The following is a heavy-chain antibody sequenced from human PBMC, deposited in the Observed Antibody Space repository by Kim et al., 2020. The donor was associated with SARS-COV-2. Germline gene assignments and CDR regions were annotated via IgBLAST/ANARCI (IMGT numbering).Heavy chain of an antibody. CDR2: INTNTGNP. V-gene: IGHV7-4-1*02. J-gene: IGHJ4*02. D-gene: IGHD3-9*01. Sequence: ASVKVSCKASGYTFTNYAVNWVRQAPGQGLEWMGSINTNTGNPTYAQGFTGRFVFSLDTSVSTAWLQISSLRAEDIAVYYCARDFLTTYYLEKWGFDYWGQGTRVAVSS. CDR3: ARDFLTTYYLEKWGFDY. CDR1: GYTFTNYA.